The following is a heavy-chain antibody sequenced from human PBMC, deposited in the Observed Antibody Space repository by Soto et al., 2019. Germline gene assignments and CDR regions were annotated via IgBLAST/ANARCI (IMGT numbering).Heavy chain of an antibody. D-gene: IGHD6-19*01. CDR2: INSDGSDT. V-gene: IGHV3-74*01. CDR1: GFTFTSYW. J-gene: IGHJ4*02. Sequence: GGSLRLSCAASGFTFTSYWMYWVRQVPGKGLVWVSRINSDGSDTSYAASVKGRFTISRDNAKNALYLQMNSLRAEDTAIYYCTRDRGWSLLDYWGQGA. CDR3: TRDRGWSLLDY.